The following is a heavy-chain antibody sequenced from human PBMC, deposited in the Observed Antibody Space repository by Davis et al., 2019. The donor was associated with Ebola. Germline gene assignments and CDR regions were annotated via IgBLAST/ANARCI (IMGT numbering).Heavy chain of an antibody. CDR2: IIPILGIA. J-gene: IGHJ4*02. CDR3: ARDLGAVAGTSFGPVGDDY. V-gene: IGHV1-69*04. CDR1: GYTFTSYG. Sequence: SVKVSCKASGYTFTSYGISWVRQAPGQGLEWMGRIIPILGIANYPQKFQGRVTITADKSTSTAYMELSSLRSEDTAVYYCARDLGAVAGTSFGPVGDDYWGQGTLVTVSS. D-gene: IGHD6-19*01.